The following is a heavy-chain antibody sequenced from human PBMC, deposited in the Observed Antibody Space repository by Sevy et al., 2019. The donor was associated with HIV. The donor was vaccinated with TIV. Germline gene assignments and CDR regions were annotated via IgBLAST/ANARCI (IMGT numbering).Heavy chain of an antibody. CDR3: ASLPNNYYDISGSSGDDAFDI. CDR1: GFTFSIYG. D-gene: IGHD3-22*01. J-gene: IGHJ3*02. CDR2: IWNDGSNK. Sequence: GGSLRLSCAAYGFTFSIYGMHRVRQAPGKGLEWVAVIWNDGSNKHYADSVKGRFTISRDNAKNTLYLQMNSLRVEDTAVYYCASLPNNYYDISGSSGDDAFDIWGQGTRVTVSS. V-gene: IGHV3-33*01.